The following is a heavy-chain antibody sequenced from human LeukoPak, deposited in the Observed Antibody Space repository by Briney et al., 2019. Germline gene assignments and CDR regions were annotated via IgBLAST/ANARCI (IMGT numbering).Heavy chain of an antibody. V-gene: IGHV6-1*01. CDR1: GDSVSSNSTT. Sequence: SQTLSLTCAISGDSVSSNSTTWNWIRQSPSRGLEWLGRTYYRSKWYNDYAVSVKSRITINPDTSKNQFSLQLNSVTPEDTAVYYCARGNFGGSGSYSALDYWGQGTLVTVSS. CDR2: TYYRSKWYN. D-gene: IGHD3-10*01. CDR3: ARGNFGGSGSYSALDY. J-gene: IGHJ4*02.